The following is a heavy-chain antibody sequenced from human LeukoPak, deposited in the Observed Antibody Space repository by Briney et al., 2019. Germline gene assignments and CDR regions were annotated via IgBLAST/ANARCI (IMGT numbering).Heavy chain of an antibody. CDR2: IYYSGST. J-gene: IGHJ6*02. Sequence: ASETLSLTCTVSGGSIRSYYWSWIRQPPGKGLEWIGYIYYSGSTNYNPSLKSRVTISVDTSKNQFSLKLNSVTDTDTAMYYCARTEYDYNNYAYYYGMGVWGQGTTVTVSS. CDR3: ARTEYDYNNYAYYYGMGV. D-gene: IGHD4-11*01. CDR1: GGSIRSYY. V-gene: IGHV4-59*08.